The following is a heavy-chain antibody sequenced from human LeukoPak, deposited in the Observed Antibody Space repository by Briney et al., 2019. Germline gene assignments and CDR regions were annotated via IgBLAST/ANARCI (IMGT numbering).Heavy chain of an antibody. CDR3: ARETPSGIADY. J-gene: IGHJ4*02. Sequence: SETLSLTCAVYGGSFSGYYWSWIRQPPGKGLEWIGEINHSGSTNYNPSLKSRVTISVDTSKNQFSLKLSSVTAADTAVYYCARETPSGIADYWGQGTLVTVSS. V-gene: IGHV4-34*01. D-gene: IGHD6-13*01. CDR2: INHSGST. CDR1: GGSFSGYY.